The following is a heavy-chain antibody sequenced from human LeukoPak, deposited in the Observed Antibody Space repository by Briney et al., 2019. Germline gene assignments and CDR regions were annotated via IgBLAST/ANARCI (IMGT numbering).Heavy chain of an antibody. CDR2: IKEDGIEK. CDR3: ARELYSGSYRDAFDI. J-gene: IGHJ3*02. CDR1: GITLSSYW. V-gene: IGHV3-7*01. D-gene: IGHD1-26*01. Sequence: PGGSLRLSCAASGITLSSYWMGWVRQAPGKGLEWVANIKEDGIEKYYVDSVKGRFTISRDNAKNSLYLQMNSLRVEDTAVYYCARELYSGSYRDAFDIWGQGTMVTVSS.